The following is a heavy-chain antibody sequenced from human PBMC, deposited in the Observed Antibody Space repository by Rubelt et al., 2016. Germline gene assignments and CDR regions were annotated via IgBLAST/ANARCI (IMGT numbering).Heavy chain of an antibody. D-gene: IGHD2/OR15-2a*01. Sequence: QVQLQQWGAGLLKPSETLSLTCAVYGGSFSGYYWSWIRQPPGKGLEWIGEINHSGSTNYNPSLKSRVSISVDTSKNQFSLHLSSVTAADTAVYYCARGITVKTRNIGMLGPGMDVWGQGTTVTVSS. V-gene: IGHV4-34*01. CDR1: GGSFSGYY. J-gene: IGHJ6*02. CDR2: INHSGST. CDR3: ARGITVKTRNIGMLGPGMDV.